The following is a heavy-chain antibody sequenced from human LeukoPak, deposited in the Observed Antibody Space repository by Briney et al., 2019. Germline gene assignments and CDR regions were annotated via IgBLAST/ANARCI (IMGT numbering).Heavy chain of an antibody. CDR2: ISITSNTI. Sequence: GGSLRHSCAASGFSFRDYEMNWVRQAPGKGLDWLSYISITSNTIHYADSVKGRFTISRDNAKNSLYLQLTSLRADDTAIYYCARGGLDAYDYWGQGTLVTVSS. CDR1: GFSFRDYE. J-gene: IGHJ4*02. CDR3: ARGGLDAYDY. D-gene: IGHD5-24*01. V-gene: IGHV3-48*03.